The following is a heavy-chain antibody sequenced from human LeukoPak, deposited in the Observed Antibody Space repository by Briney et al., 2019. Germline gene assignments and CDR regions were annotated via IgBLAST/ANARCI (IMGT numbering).Heavy chain of an antibody. CDR3: ARGSRMYSFSWYGDY. Sequence: ASVKVSCKASGYTFTSYGISWVRQAPGQGLEWMGWISADNGNTNHAQNLQGRVTMTTDTSTSTAYMELRSLRSDDTAVYYCARGSRMYSFSWYGDYWGQGTLVTVSS. D-gene: IGHD6-13*01. CDR1: GYTFTSYG. CDR2: ISADNGNT. J-gene: IGHJ4*02. V-gene: IGHV1-18*01.